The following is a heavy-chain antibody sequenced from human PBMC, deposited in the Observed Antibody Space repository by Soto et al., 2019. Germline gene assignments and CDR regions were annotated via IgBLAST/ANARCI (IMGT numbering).Heavy chain of an antibody. CDR2: IYTSGST. D-gene: IGHD6-19*01. CDR3: ARDQWLVIGDCFDP. V-gene: IGHV4-4*07. CDR1: GGSISSYY. J-gene: IGHJ5*02. Sequence: LSLTCTVSGGSISSYYWSWIRQPAGKGLEWIGRIYTSGSTNYNPSLKSRVTMSVDTSKNQFSLKLSSVTAADTAVYYCARDQWLVIGDCFDPWGQGTLVTVSS.